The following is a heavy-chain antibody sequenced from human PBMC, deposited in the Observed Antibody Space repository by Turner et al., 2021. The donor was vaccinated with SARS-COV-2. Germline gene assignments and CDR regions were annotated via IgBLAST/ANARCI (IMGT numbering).Heavy chain of an antibody. V-gene: IGHV3-23*01. CDR1: GFTFSTYA. J-gene: IGHJ4*02. Sequence: DVQLLESGGGLVQPGGSLRPSCAASGFTFSTYAMSWVRQAPGKGLEWVSAISVSGGSTYYADTVKGRFTISRDNSKNTLYLQMNSLRAEDTAVYYCAKDTGWGLESPYYFDYWGQGTLVTVSS. D-gene: IGHD2-8*02. CDR2: ISVSGGST. CDR3: AKDTGWGLESPYYFDY.